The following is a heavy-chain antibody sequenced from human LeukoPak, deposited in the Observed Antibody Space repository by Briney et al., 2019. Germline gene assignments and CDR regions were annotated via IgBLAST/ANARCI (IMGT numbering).Heavy chain of an antibody. CDR3: ARGRGLGVVSPYFDY. Sequence: GGSLRLSCVVSGFSVSNNYIIWVRQAPGNGLERVSVIYGDGRTSHSASVRGRFTISRDNSKNIVSLQMNNLRAEDTAVYYCARGRGLGVVSPYFDYWGQGTLVAVSS. J-gene: IGHJ4*02. D-gene: IGHD3-3*01. V-gene: IGHV3-53*01. CDR1: GFSVSNNY. CDR2: IYGDGRT.